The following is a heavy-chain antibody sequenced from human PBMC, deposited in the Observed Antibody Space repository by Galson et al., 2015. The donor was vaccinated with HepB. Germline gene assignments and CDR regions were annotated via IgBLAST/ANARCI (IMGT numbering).Heavy chain of an antibody. CDR2: IYYSGRT. CDR1: GGSIRSTTDY. D-gene: IGHD4-11*01. Sequence: ETLSLTCTVSGGSIRSTTDYWVWIRQTTGKGLEWIGSIYYSGRTFYNPALKSRVTTSVDASKDEVSLKVRSMTAADTGAYFCARQPYIKGWLYWYFDVWGRGTLVTVSS. CDR3: ARQPYIKGWLYWYFDV. J-gene: IGHJ2*01. V-gene: IGHV4-39*01.